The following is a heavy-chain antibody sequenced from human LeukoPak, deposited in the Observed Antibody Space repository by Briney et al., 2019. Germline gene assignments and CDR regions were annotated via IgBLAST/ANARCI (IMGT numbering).Heavy chain of an antibody. CDR3: ARDNPYGSGTDY. J-gene: IGHJ4*02. CDR2: IYFSGRT. Sequence: PSETLSLTCNVSGDSISSSSYFWGWIRQPPGNGLEWIGSIYFSGRTYYNMSLKSRVIISIDTSKNQFSLKVNSVTAADTAVYYCARDNPYGSGTDYWGQGSLVTVSS. D-gene: IGHD3-10*01. CDR1: GDSISSSSYF. V-gene: IGHV4-39*07.